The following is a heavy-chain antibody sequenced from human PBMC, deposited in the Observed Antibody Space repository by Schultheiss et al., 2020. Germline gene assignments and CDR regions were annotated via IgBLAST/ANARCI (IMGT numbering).Heavy chain of an antibody. CDR3: ARGSTLLLWFGESVY. Sequence: SETLSLTCTVSGGSISSGGYYWSWLRQHPGKGLEWIGYIYYSGSTYYNPSLKSRVTISVDTSKNQFSLKLSSVTAADTAVYYCARGSTLLLWFGESVYWGQGTLVTVSS. V-gene: IGHV4-31*03. J-gene: IGHJ4*02. CDR1: GGSISSGGYY. CDR2: IYYSGST. D-gene: IGHD3-10*01.